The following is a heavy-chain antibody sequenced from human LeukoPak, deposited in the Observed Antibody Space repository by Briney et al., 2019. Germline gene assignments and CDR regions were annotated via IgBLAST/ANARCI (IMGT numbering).Heavy chain of an antibody. J-gene: IGHJ6*04. V-gene: IGHV3-7*03. CDR2: IKKDGSGI. CDR1: GFPFSNSW. CDR3: AGGNSIDV. Sequence: GGSLRLSCVVSGFPFSNSWMYWVRQAPGKGLEGVANIKKDGSGISYVDSAKGRFIISRDNAMNSLCLQMNSLRVEDTAVYFCAGGNSIDVWGKGTAVTVSS. D-gene: IGHD3-16*01.